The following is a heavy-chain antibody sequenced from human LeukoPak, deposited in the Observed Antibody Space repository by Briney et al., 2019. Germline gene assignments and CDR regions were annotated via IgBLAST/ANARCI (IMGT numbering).Heavy chain of an antibody. CDR3: AKDSHDAFDI. CDR1: GFTFSSYG. Sequence: GRSLRLSCAASGFTFSSYGMHWVRQAPGKGLEWVAVISYDGSNKYYADSVKGRFTISRDNSKNTLYLQMNSLRAEDTAVYCCAKDSHDAFDIWGQGTMVTVSS. J-gene: IGHJ3*02. CDR2: ISYDGSNK. V-gene: IGHV3-30*18.